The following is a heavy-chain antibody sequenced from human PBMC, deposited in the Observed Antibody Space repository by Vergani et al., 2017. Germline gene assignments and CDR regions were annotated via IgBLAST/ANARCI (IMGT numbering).Heavy chain of an antibody. V-gene: IGHV5-51*03. CDR2: IYAGDSDV. J-gene: IGHJ5*02. CDR3: AKTHDFSSLYSSYNGFDP. D-gene: IGHD3-3*01. Sequence: EVQLVQSGAEVKTPGESLKLSCQGSGYSITNYWIAWVRQRPGKGLEWMGIIYAGDSDVRYSPSFQGQVTMSVDKSLSTAYLQWSSLKASDTATYYCAKTHDFSSLYSSYNGFDPWGQGTQVTVSS. CDR1: GYSITNYW.